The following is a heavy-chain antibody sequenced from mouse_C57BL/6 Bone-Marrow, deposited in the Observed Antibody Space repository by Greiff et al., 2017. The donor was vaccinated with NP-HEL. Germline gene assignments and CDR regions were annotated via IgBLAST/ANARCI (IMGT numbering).Heavy chain of an antibody. CDR1: GYTFTSYW. Sequence: VQLQQPGAELVKPGASVKLSCKASGYTFTSYWMQWVKQRPGQGLEWIGEIDPSDSYPNYNQKFKGKATLTVDTSSSTAYMQLSSLTSEDSAVYYCAREKNYYGHWYFDVWGTGTTVTVSS. V-gene: IGHV1-50*01. D-gene: IGHD1-1*01. CDR2: IDPSDSYP. J-gene: IGHJ1*03. CDR3: AREKNYYGHWYFDV.